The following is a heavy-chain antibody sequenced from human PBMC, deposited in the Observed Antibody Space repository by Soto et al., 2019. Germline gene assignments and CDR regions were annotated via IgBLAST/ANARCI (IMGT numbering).Heavy chain of an antibody. CDR1: GGSISSSSYY. Sequence: SETLCLTCTVSGGSISSSSYYWGWIRQPPGKGLEWIGSIYYSGSTYYNPSLKSRVTISVDTSKNQFSLKLSSVTAADTAVYYCARRIAAFRGFDPWGQGTLVTVSS. CDR2: IYYSGST. CDR3: ARRIAAFRGFDP. D-gene: IGHD6-13*01. J-gene: IGHJ5*02. V-gene: IGHV4-39*01.